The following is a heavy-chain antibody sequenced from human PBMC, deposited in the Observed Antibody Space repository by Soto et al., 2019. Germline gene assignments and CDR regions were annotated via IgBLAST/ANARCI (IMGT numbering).Heavy chain of an antibody. CDR2: INFDGSEK. J-gene: IGHJ5*02. CDR1: GFDFSVYW. V-gene: IGHV3-7*03. D-gene: IGHD2-2*01. Sequence: HPGGSLRLSCAASGFDFSVYWMSWVRRAPGKGPEWVANINFDGSEKQYVDSVKGRFTISRDNARNSVFLQMNSLRAGDTAVYYCAKDGGYCSSATCYSPRNHYFDAWGQGTLVTVS. CDR3: AKDGGYCSSATCYSPRNHYFDA.